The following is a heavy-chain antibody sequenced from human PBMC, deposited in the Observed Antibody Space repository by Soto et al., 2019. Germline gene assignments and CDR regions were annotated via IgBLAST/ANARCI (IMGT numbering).Heavy chain of an antibody. D-gene: IGHD3-10*01. Sequence: QLQLQESGPGLVKPSETLSLTCTVSGGSISSSSYYWSWIRQPPGKGLKGIGSIYYSGSTYYNPSLKSRVTISVDTSKNQFSLKLSSVTAADTAVYYCATLWFGEGNYWGQGTLVTVSS. V-gene: IGHV4-39*01. J-gene: IGHJ4*02. CDR3: ATLWFGEGNY. CDR1: GGSISSSSYY. CDR2: IYYSGST.